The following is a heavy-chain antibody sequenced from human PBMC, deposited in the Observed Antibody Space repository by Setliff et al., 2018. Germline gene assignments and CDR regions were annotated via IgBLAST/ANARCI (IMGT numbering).Heavy chain of an antibody. V-gene: IGHV1-18*01. Sequence: ASVKVSCKASGYTFSDYGITWVRQAPGQGLEWMGWISAYTGNAYYAHKLQDRVTMTTDTSTGTAYMELRSLTSDDTAVYHCSRLVRYCTTTSCQRLSGDEYWGQGTVVTVSS. CDR2: ISAYTGNA. CDR3: SRLVRYCTTTSCQRLSGDEY. J-gene: IGHJ4*02. D-gene: IGHD2-2*01. CDR1: GYTFSDYG.